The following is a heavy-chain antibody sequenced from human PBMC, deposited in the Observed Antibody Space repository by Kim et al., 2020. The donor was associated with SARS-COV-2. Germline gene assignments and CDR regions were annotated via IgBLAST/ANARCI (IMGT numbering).Heavy chain of an antibody. J-gene: IGHJ5*02. V-gene: IGHV4-39*01. D-gene: IGHD4-17*01. CDR1: GGSISSSSYY. CDR3: ARHDVGAHDYGDYLGGWFDP. CDR2: IYYSGST. Sequence: SETLSLTCTVSGGSISSSSYYWGWIRQPPGKGLEWIGSIYYSGSTYYNPSLKSRVTISVDTSKNQFSLKLSSVTAADTAVYYCARHDVGAHDYGDYLGGWFDPWGQGTLVTVSS.